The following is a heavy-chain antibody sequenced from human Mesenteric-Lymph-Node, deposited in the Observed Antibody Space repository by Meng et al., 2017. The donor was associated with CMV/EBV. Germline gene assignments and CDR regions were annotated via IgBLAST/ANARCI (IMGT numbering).Heavy chain of an antibody. CDR2: VKSKTDGGTT. J-gene: IGHJ4*02. CDR1: GFTFSSYS. D-gene: IGHD6-13*01. CDR3: TTDRVAAAGRTWYYFDN. V-gene: IGHV3-15*01. Sequence: GGSLRLSCAASGFTFSSYSMNWVRQAPGKGLEWVGLVKSKTDGGTTDFAAPVKGRFSISRDDSENTLYLQMNSLKSEDTAVYYCTTDRVAAAGRTWYYFDNWGQGTLVTVSS.